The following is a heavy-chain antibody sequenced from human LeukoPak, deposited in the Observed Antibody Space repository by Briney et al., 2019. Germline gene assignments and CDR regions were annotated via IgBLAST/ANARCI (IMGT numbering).Heavy chain of an antibody. V-gene: IGHV1-46*01. J-gene: IGHJ5*02. CDR1: GYTFTSYY. D-gene: IGHD3-3*01. CDR2: INPSGGST. CDR3: AREGAYYDFWSGYYGGQGNWFDP. Sequence: ASVKVSXKASGYTFTSYYMHWVRQAPGQGLEWMGIINPSGGSTSYAQKFHGRVTMTRDTSTSTVYMELSSLRSEDTAVYYCAREGAYYDFWSGYYGGQGNWFDPWGQGTLVTVSS.